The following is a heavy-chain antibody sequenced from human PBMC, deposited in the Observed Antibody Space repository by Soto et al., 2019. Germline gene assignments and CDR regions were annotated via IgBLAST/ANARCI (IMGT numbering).Heavy chain of an antibody. CDR2: ISGSGGST. V-gene: IGHV3-23*01. CDR1: GFTFSNSA. J-gene: IGHJ3*02. CDR3: AKVGHSLGAQGEGNAFDI. D-gene: IGHD3-16*01. Sequence: PGGSLRLSCAASGFTFSNSAMSWVRQAPGKGLEWVSAISGSGGSTYYADSVKGRFTISRDNSKNTLYLQMNSLRAEDTAVYYCAKVGHSLGAQGEGNAFDIWGQGTMVTVSS.